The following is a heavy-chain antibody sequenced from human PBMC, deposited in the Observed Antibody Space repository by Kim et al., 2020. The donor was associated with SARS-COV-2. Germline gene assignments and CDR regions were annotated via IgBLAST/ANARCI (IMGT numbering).Heavy chain of an antibody. CDR2: ISSSSSYI. CDR3: ARDSRRFMVAADPFDY. CDR1: GFTFSSYS. J-gene: IGHJ4*02. Sequence: GGSLRLSCAASGFTFSSYSMNWVRQAPGKGLEWVSSISSSSSYIYYADSVKGRFTISRDNAKNSLYLQMNSLRAEDTAVYYCARDSRRFMVAADPFDYWGQGTLVTVSS. D-gene: IGHD2-15*01. V-gene: IGHV3-21*01.